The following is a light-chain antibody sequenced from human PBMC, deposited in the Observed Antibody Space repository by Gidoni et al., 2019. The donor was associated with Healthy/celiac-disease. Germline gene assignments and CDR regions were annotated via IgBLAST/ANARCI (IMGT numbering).Light chain of an antibody. CDR2: GAS. CDR3: QQYGSSPPIT. CDR1: QSVSSSY. J-gene: IGKJ5*01. V-gene: IGKV3-20*01. Sequence: EIVLTQSPGTLPLSPGERATLACRASQSVSSSYLAWYQQKPGQAPMLLIYGASSSATGIPDRFSGSGSGTDFTLTISRLEPEDFAVYYCQQYGSSPPITFGQGTRLEIK.